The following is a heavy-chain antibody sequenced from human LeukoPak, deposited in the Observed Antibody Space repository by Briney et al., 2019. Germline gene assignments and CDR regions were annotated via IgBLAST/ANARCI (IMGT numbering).Heavy chain of an antibody. CDR1: GGSISSGGYY. CDR2: IYYSGST. D-gene: IGHD3-3*01. J-gene: IGHJ4*02. Sequence: SQTLSLTCTVSGGSISSGGYYWSWIRQHPGKGLEWIGYIYYSGSTYYNPSLKSRVTISVDTSKNQFSLKLSSVTAADTAVYYCARGRTIFGVVIIRPFDYWGQGTLVTVSS. CDR3: ARGRTIFGVVIIRPFDY. V-gene: IGHV4-31*03.